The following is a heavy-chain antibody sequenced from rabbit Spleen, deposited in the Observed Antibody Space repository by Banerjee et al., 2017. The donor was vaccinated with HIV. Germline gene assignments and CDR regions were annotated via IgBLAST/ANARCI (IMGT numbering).Heavy chain of an antibody. CDR1: GFSFSGPHW. V-gene: IGHV1S40*01. J-gene: IGHJ4*01. CDR2: IYAGSGGSN. D-gene: IGHD7-1*01. Sequence: QSLEESGGDLVKPGTSLTLTCTASGFSFSGPHWIYWVRQAPGKGLEWIACIYAGSGGSNYYATWAKGRFTISKTSSTTVTLQMTGLTAADTATYFCAHTTDYADYFNLWGQGTLVTVS. CDR3: AHTTDYADYFNL.